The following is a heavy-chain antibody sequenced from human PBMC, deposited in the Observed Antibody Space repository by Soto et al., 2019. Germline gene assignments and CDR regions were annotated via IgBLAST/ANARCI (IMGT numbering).Heavy chain of an antibody. Sequence: QVQLVQSGAEVKKPGSSVKVSCKASGGTFSSYAISWVRQAPGQGLEWMGGIIPIFGTANYAQKFQGRVTITADESTSTAYMELSSLRSEDTAVYYCARDHGNVAAARPLNWFDPWGQGTLVTVSS. J-gene: IGHJ5*02. CDR2: IIPIFGTA. D-gene: IGHD6-6*01. CDR1: GGTFSSYA. V-gene: IGHV1-69*01. CDR3: ARDHGNVAAARPLNWFDP.